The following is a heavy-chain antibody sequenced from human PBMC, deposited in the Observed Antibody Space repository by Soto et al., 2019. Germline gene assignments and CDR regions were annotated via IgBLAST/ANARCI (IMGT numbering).Heavy chain of an antibody. J-gene: IGHJ4*02. CDR1: GFTFSSYA. D-gene: IGHD6-19*01. CDR3: AKATSYSSGRPADY. CDR2: ISGSGGST. V-gene: IGHV3-23*01. Sequence: HPGGSLRLSCAASGFTFSSYAMSWVRQAPGKGLEWVSAISGSGGSTYYADSVKGRFTISRDNSKNTLYLRMNSLRAEDTAVYYCAKATSYSSGRPADYWGQGTLVTVSS.